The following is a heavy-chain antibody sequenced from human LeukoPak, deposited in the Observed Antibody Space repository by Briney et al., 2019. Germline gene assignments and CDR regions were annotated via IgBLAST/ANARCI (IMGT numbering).Heavy chain of an antibody. CDR2: IYYSGST. J-gene: IGHJ2*01. Sequence: PSETLSLTCTVSGGSISSHYWSWIRQPPGKGLEWIGYIYYSGSTNYNPSLKSRVTISEDTFKHQSSLKLSSVTAADPAVYYCARGPDCGSTSCYGRWYFDLWGRGTLVTVSS. V-gene: IGHV4-59*11. D-gene: IGHD2-2*01. CDR1: GGSISSHY. CDR3: ARGPDCGSTSCYGRWYFDL.